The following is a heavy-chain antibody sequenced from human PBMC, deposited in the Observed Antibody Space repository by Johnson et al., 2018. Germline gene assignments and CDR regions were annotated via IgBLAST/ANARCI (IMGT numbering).Heavy chain of an antibody. CDR3: AKGGGYSGYDYYYYMDV. D-gene: IGHD5-12*01. Sequence: QVQLVQSGAEVKKPGSSGKVSCKASGGTFSSYAISWVRQAPGQGLEWMGRIIPIFGTANYAQKFQGRVTITADESPSTAYMELSSLRVEDTAVYSCAKGGGYSGYDYYYYMDVWGKGTTVTVSS. CDR1: GGTFSSYA. V-gene: IGHV1-69*18. J-gene: IGHJ6*03. CDR2: IIPIFGTA.